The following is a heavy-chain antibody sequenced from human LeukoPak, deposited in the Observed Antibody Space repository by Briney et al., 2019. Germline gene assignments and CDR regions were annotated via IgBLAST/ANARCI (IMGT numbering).Heavy chain of an antibody. J-gene: IGHJ4*02. CDR2: IRLDGSNK. Sequence: PGGSLRLSCAASGFTFSAYAMHWVRRAPGKGLEWVAFIRLDGSNKNYGDSVKGRFTISRDNSKNTPYLEMNSLRSEDTAVYYCAKTGEGYYFDYWGQGTLVTVSS. CDR1: GFTFSAYA. D-gene: IGHD7-27*01. V-gene: IGHV3-30*02. CDR3: AKTGEGYYFDY.